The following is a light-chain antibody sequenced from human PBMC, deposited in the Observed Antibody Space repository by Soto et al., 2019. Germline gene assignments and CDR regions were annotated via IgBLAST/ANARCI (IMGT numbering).Light chain of an antibody. Sequence: QSVLTQPASVSGYTGQSITISCTGTSSDVGNYKYVSWYQQHPGKAPKLMIYEVSNRPSGVSNRFSGSKSGNTASLTISGLQAEDETDYYCFSYTSSGTYVFGTGTKVTVL. V-gene: IGLV2-14*01. CDR1: SSDVGNYKY. CDR2: EVS. J-gene: IGLJ1*01. CDR3: FSYTSSGTYV.